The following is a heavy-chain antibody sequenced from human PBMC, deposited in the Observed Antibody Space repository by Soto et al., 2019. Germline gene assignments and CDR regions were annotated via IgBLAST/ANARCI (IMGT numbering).Heavy chain of an antibody. J-gene: IGHJ4*02. CDR3: GISRGKELVLHDGGY. CDR1: GGTFSSYA. CDR2: IIPSFGTA. Sequence: QVQLVQSGAEVKKPGSSVKVSCKASGGTFSSYAISWVRQAPGQGLEWMGGIIPSFGTAKYAQKFQGRVTITEDKSTRTAYEELRRMRSEDTAVYCCGISRGKELVLHDGGYWGQGTLVTVSS. V-gene: IGHV1-69*06. D-gene: IGHD6-13*01.